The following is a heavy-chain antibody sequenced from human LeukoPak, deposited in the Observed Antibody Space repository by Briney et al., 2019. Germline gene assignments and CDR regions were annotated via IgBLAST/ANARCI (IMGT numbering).Heavy chain of an antibody. D-gene: IGHD6-13*01. CDR2: ISGSGGNT. V-gene: IGHV3-23*01. Sequence: GGSLRLSCAASGFTFSSYAMSWVRQAPGKGLEWVPGISGSGGNTYYADSVKGRFTISRDNSKNTLYLQMNSLRAEDTAVYYCAKEGAGIAGTGYFDYWGQGTLVTVSS. J-gene: IGHJ4*02. CDR1: GFTFSSYA. CDR3: AKEGAGIAGTGYFDY.